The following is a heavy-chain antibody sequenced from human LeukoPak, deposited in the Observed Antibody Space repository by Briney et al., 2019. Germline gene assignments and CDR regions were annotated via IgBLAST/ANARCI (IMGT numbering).Heavy chain of an antibody. Sequence: SETLSLTCAVYGGSFSGYYWSWIRQPPGKGLEWIGEINHSGSTNYNPSLKSRVTISVDTSKNQFSLKLSSVTAADTAVYYCASAPWGYFDYWGQGTLVPVSS. J-gene: IGHJ4*02. CDR2: INHSGST. CDR1: GGSFSGYY. D-gene: IGHD3-16*01. CDR3: ASAPWGYFDY. V-gene: IGHV4-34*01.